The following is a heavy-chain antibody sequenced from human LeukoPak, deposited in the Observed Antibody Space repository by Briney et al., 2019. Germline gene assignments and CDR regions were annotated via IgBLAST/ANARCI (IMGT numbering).Heavy chain of an antibody. V-gene: IGHV3-48*02. J-gene: IGHJ4*02. D-gene: IGHD6-19*01. CDR2: ISSSSSTI. CDR3: AKEYYIGPSIAVAGTFDY. Sequence: PGGSLRLSCAASGFTFSSYSMNWVRQAPGKGLEWVSYISSSSSTIYYADSVKGRFTISRDNAKNSLYLQMNSLRDEDTAVYYCAKEYYIGPSIAVAGTFDYWGQGTLVTVSS. CDR1: GFTFSSYS.